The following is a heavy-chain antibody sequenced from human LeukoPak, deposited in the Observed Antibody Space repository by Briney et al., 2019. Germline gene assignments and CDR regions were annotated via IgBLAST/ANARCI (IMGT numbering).Heavy chain of an antibody. D-gene: IGHD6-19*01. J-gene: IGHJ4*01. CDR2: ISGSGDST. CDR1: GVTISSYA. CDR3: AIGPHQQWLLAEY. V-gene: IGHV3-23*01. Sequence: GGSLRLSYAASGVTISSYAMGWIRQPPGKGLQWVSAISGSGDSTYYADSVNCQFTITRDNSRKTLYRQMNSLRGDDTAMYCGAIGPHQQWLLAEYWGQGTLVTESS.